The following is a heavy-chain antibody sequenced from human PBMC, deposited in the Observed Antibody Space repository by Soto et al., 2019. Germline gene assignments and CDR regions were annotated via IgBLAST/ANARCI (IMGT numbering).Heavy chain of an antibody. CDR1: GDSMSSSY. Sequence: PSLTCTVSGDSMSSSYWSWIRQPAGKGLEWVGRLYPSGSTNYNPSLRSRVTMSVDTSKNQFSLRLSSVTAADTAVYYCARETDHGDRYTFYYDMDVWGQGTTVTVS. CDR3: ARETDHGDRYTFYYDMDV. V-gene: IGHV4-4*07. D-gene: IGHD4-17*01. J-gene: IGHJ6*02. CDR2: LYPSGST.